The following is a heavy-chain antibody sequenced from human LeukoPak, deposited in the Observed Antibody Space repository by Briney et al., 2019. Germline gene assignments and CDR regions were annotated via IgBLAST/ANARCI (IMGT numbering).Heavy chain of an antibody. D-gene: IGHD6-19*01. V-gene: IGHV1-2*02. CDR3: ASGWGSAGHFDF. CDR2: INPNSGGT. CDR1: GYTFSDNY. Sequence: GASVKVSCKASGYTFSDNYIHWVRQAPGQGLEWMGWINPNSGGTNYAQKFQGRVTMTRDTSISTAYMELSRLRSDDTAVYYCASGWGSAGHFDFWGQGTLVTVSS. J-gene: IGHJ4*02.